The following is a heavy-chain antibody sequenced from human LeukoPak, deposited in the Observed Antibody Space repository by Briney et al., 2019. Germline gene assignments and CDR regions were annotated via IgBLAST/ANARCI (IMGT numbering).Heavy chain of an antibody. Sequence: ASVKVSCKASGYTFTSYAMHWVRQAPGQRLEWMGWINAGNGNTKYSQKFQGRVTITRDTSASTAYMELSSLRSEDTAVYYCARDHEAVITYSYGYYFDYWGQGPLVTVSS. CDR3: ARDHEAVITYSYGYYFDY. J-gene: IGHJ4*02. CDR2: INAGNGNT. V-gene: IGHV1-3*01. D-gene: IGHD5-18*01. CDR1: GYTFTSYA.